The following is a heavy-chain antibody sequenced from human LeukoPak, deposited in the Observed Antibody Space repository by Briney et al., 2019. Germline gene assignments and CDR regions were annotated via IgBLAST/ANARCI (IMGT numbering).Heavy chain of an antibody. J-gene: IGHJ3*02. CDR3: ARGPDYAHYSSPWEGAFDI. CDR1: GYTFTSYY. D-gene: IGHD6-13*01. CDR2: INPSGGST. Sequence: ASVKVSCKASGYTFTSYYMHSVRQAPGQGLEWMGIINPSGGSTSYAQKFQGRVTMTRDTSTSTVYMELSSLRSEDTAVYYCARGPDYAHYSSPWEGAFDIWGQGTMVTVSS. V-gene: IGHV1-46*01.